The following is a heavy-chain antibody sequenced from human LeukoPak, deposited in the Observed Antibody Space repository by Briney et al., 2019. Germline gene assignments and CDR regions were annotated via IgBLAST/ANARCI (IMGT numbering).Heavy chain of an antibody. CDR2: IIPIFGTA. J-gene: IGHJ4*02. CDR3: ARELRIYFDY. V-gene: IGHV1-69*13. Sequence: ASVKVSCKASGYTFPGYYMHWVRQAPGQGLEWMGGIIPIFGTANYAQKFQGRVTITADESTSTAYMELSSLRSEDTAVYYCARELRIYFDYWGQGTLVTVSS. CDR1: GYTFPGYY. D-gene: IGHD4-17*01.